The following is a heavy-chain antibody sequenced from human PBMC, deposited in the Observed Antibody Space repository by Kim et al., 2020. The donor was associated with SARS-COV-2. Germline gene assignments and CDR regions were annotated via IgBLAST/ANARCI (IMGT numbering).Heavy chain of an antibody. D-gene: IGHD6-19*01. V-gene: IGHV3-48*02. CDR3: ARAPWDSSGWYSDFDY. J-gene: IGHJ4*02. Sequence: SVKSRFTISRDNAKNSLYLQMNSLRDEDTAVYYCARAPWDSSGWYSDFDYWGQGTLVTVSS.